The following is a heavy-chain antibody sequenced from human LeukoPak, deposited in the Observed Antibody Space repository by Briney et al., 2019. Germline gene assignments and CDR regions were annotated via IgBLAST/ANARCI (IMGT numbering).Heavy chain of an antibody. CDR3: ARDGGSRDYLGY. Sequence: KPSETLSLTCTVSGSSISSYYWSWIRQPPGKGLEWIGYIYYSGSTNYNPSLKSRVTISVDTSKNQFSLKLSSVTAADTAVYYCARDGGSRDYLGYWGQGTLVTVSS. J-gene: IGHJ4*02. V-gene: IGHV4-59*01. D-gene: IGHD3-16*01. CDR1: GSSISSYY. CDR2: IYYSGST.